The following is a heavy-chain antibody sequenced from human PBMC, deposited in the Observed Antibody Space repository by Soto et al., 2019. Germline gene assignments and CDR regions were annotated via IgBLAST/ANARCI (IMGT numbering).Heavy chain of an antibody. CDR1: GGSFRGYY. CDR2: INHSGST. Sequence: SETLSLTCAVYGGSFRGYYWSWIRQPPGKGLEWIGEINHSGSTNYNPSLKSRVTISVDTSKNQFSLKLSSVTAADTAVYYCARGDYYDSSGYYLYWGQGTLVTVS. D-gene: IGHD3-22*01. V-gene: IGHV4-34*01. J-gene: IGHJ4*02. CDR3: ARGDYYDSSGYYLY.